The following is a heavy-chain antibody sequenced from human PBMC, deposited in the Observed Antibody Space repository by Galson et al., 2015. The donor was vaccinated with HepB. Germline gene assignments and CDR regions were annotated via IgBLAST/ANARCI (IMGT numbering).Heavy chain of an antibody. J-gene: IGHJ2*01. V-gene: IGHV4-39*01. CDR3: AKRSEPGEDGDWYFDL. D-gene: IGHD1-26*01. CDR2: ICYSGST. CDR1: GGSISSSSYY. Sequence: ETLSLTCTVSGGSISSSSYYWGWIRQPPGQGLEWIGSICYSGSTYYNPSLKSRVTISVDTSKNQFSLKQSSVTAADTAVYYCAKRSEPGEDGDWYFDLWGRGTLVTVSS.